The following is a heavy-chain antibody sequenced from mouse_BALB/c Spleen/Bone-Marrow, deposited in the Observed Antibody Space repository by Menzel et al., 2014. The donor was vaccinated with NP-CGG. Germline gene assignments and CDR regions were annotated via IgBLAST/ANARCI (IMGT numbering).Heavy chain of an antibody. J-gene: IGHJ4*01. CDR2: IYPGNVNT. D-gene: IGHD1-1*01. CDR1: GYTFTSYY. Sequence: QVQLKESGPELVKPGASVRISCKASGYTFTSYYIHWVKQRPGQGLEWIGWIYPGNVNTKYNEKFKGKATLTADKSSSTAYMQLSSLTSEDSAVYFCARSLITTVLANYAMDYWGQGTSVTVSS. V-gene: IGHV1S56*01. CDR3: ARSLITTVLANYAMDY.